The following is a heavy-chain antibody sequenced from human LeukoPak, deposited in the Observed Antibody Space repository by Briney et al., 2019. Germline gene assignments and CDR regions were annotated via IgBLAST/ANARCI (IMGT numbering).Heavy chain of an antibody. D-gene: IGHD6-25*01. J-gene: IGHJ4*02. Sequence: PSGTLSLTCAVSGGSISSSNWWSWVRQAPGKGLEWVSGISGSGDGTYYAGSVKDRFTISRDNSKNTLYLQINSLRAEDTAIYYCAKDPYSSVSESDWGQGTLVTVSS. V-gene: IGHV3-23*01. CDR1: GGSISSSN. CDR3: AKDPYSSVSESD. CDR2: ISGSGDGT.